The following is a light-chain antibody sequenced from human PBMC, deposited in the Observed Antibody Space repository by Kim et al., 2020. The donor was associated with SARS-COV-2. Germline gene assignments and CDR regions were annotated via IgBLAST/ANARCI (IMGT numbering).Light chain of an antibody. J-gene: IGLJ3*02. V-gene: IGLV3-9*01. CDR2: RDR. Sequence: GKTSTSASRRKKSENKKVHWQKQRPGQAPVVVMYRDRKRRFGIPERVSDSNSGTTATLTSSGVEADDEGDYYGRVWESGTVVFGGGTQLTVL. CDR3: RVWESGTVV. CDR1: KSENKK.